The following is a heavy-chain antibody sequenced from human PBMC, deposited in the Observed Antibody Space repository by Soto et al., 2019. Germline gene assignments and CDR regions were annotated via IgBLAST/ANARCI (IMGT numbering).Heavy chain of an antibody. J-gene: IGHJ4*02. CDR3: ARSPPGIVGASLDFDY. D-gene: IGHD1-26*01. CDR1: GGTFSSYA. CDR2: IIPIFGTA. V-gene: IGHV1-69*13. Sequence: GASVKVSCKASGGTFSSYAISWVRQAPGQGLERMGGIIPIFGTANYAQKFQGRVTITADESTSTAYMELSSLRSEDTAVYYCARSPPGIVGASLDFDYWGQGTLVTVSS.